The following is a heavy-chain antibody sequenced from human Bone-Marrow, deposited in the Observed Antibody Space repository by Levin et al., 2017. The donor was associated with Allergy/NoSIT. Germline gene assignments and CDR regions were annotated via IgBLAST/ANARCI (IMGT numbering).Heavy chain of an antibody. V-gene: IGHV3-23*01. J-gene: IGHJ4*02. D-gene: IGHD4-17*01. CDR2: ISGSGGST. CDR3: ADTQGTYGDHHSPPDY. CDR1: GFTFSSYA. Sequence: PGESLKISCAASGFTFSSYAMSWVRQAPGKGLEWVSAISGSGGSTYYADSVKGRFTISRDNSKNTLYLQMNSLRAEDTAVYYCADTQGTYGDHHSPPDYWGQGTLVTVSS.